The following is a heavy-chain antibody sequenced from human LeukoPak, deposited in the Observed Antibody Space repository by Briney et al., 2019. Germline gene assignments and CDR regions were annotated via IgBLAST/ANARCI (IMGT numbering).Heavy chain of an antibody. D-gene: IGHD5-12*01. CDR1: GGSISSGSYY. CDR3: AREGSYSGYDYWFDP. J-gene: IGHJ5*02. CDR2: IYTSGST. V-gene: IGHV4-61*02. Sequence: SQTLSLTCTVSGGSISSGSYYWSWIRQPAGKGLEWIGRIYTSGSTNYNLSLKSRVTISVDTSKNQFSLKLSSVTAADTAVYYCAREGSYSGYDYWFDPWGQGTLVTVSS.